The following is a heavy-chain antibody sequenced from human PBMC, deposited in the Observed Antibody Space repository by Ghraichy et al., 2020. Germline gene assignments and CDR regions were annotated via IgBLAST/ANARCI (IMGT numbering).Heavy chain of an antibody. V-gene: IGHV4-34*01. J-gene: IGHJ4*02. CDR2: INHSGST. D-gene: IGHD3-10*01. CDR3: ARGGYGSGDSLTY. Sequence: SETLSLTCAVYGGSFSGYYWSWIRQPPGKGLEWIGEINHSGSTNYNPSLKSRVTISVDTSKNQFSLKLSSVTAADTAVYYCARGGYGSGDSLTYWGQGTLVTVSS. CDR1: GGSFSGYY.